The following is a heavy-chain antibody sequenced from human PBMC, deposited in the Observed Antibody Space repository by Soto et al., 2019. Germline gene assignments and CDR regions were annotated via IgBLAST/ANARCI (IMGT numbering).Heavy chain of an antibody. CDR2: IYYTGST. D-gene: IGHD6-13*01. CDR1: GGSISGYY. CDR3: ARAYSTSWTYYFDY. J-gene: IGHJ4*02. V-gene: IGHV4-59*01. Sequence: KPSETLSLTCTVSGGSISGYYWSWIRQPPGKGLEWVGDIYYTGSTHYSPSLKSRVTISVDSSKSHFSLKLSSVTAADTAIYFCARAYSTSWTYYFDYWGQGTLVTVSS.